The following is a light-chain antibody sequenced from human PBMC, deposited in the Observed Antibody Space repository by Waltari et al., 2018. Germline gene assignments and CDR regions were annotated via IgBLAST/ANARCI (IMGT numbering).Light chain of an antibody. J-gene: IGKJ1*01. CDR3: QQYNSYSRT. Sequence: DIHMTQSPSTLSPSVGDRVTVTCRASQSISSWLAWYQKKPGKAPKVLIYKASSLESGVPSRFSGSGSGTEFTLTISSLQPDDFATYYFQQYNSYSRTFGQGTKVEIK. CDR1: QSISSW. V-gene: IGKV1-5*03. CDR2: KAS.